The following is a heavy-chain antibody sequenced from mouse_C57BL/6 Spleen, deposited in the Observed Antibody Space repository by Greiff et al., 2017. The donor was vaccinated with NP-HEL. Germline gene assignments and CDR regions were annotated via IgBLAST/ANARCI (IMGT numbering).Heavy chain of an antibody. D-gene: IGHD2-10*01. Sequence: VQLQQSGAELVRPGTSVKVSCKASGYAFTNYLIEWVKQRPGQGLEWIGVINPGSGGTNYNEKFKGKATLTADKSSSTAYMQLSSLTSEDSAVYFCARCPLPRYAMDYWGQGTSVTVSS. J-gene: IGHJ4*01. V-gene: IGHV1-54*01. CDR1: GYAFTNYL. CDR2: INPGSGGT. CDR3: ARCPLPRYAMDY.